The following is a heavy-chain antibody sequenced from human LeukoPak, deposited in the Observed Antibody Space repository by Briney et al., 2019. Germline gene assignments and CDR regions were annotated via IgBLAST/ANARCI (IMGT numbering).Heavy chain of an antibody. CDR1: GGSFSGYY. Sequence: SETLSFTCAVYGGSFSGYYWSWIRQPPGKGLEWIGYIYFTGSTDYNPSLKSRVTISLDRSKNQFSLNLISVTAADTAVYYCARSGADYDILTGIFAYWGQGTLVTVSS. J-gene: IGHJ4*02. V-gene: IGHV4-34*09. CDR2: IYFTGST. D-gene: IGHD3-9*01. CDR3: ARSGADYDILTGIFAY.